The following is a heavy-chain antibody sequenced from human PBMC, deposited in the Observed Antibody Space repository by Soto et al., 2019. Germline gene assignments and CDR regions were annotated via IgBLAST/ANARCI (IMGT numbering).Heavy chain of an antibody. V-gene: IGHV3-21*01. Sequence: PWGSLRLSCAASGFTFISYSINFFRHSPLKGLEWVSSISSSSSYIYYADSVKGRFTISRDNAKNSLYLQMNSLRAEDTAVYYCARESEYSYGPDDAFDIWGQGTMVTVSS. CDR2: ISSSSSYI. CDR3: ARESEYSYGPDDAFDI. J-gene: IGHJ3*02. CDR1: GFTFISYS. D-gene: IGHD5-18*01.